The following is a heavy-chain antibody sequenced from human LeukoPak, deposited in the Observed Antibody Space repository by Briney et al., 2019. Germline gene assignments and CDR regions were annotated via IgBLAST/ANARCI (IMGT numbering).Heavy chain of an antibody. J-gene: IGHJ4*02. V-gene: IGHV3-23*01. Sequence: PGGSLRLTCAASGFTFTLYAMSWVRQAPGKGLEWVSGISGSGGHTYYADSVKGRFTISRDNSKNTLYLQLNSLRAEHTAVYYCATGDTVSAPPDHWGQGTLVTVSS. D-gene: IGHD2-15*01. CDR3: ATGDTVSAPPDH. CDR1: GFTFTLYA. CDR2: ISGSGGHT.